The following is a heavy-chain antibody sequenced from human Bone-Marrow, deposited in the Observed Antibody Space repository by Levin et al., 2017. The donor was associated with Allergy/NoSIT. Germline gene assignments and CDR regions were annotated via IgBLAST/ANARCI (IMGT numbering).Heavy chain of an antibody. CDR3: ARDRGGATYDTSGSQHEAFDI. CDR2: LYNSWSI. V-gene: IGHV4-4*07. Sequence: SSETLSLICTVSGGSISSYFWSWIRQPAGKGLEWMGRLYNSWSINYNPSLKGRVTMSVDTSKNQFSLKLSSVTAPDTAVDYCARDRGGATYDTSGSQHEAFDIWGQGAMVTVSS. D-gene: IGHD3-22*01. J-gene: IGHJ3*02. CDR1: GGSISSYF.